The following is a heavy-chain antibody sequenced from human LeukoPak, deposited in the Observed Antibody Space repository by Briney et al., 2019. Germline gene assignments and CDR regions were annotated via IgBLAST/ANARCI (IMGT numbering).Heavy chain of an antibody. CDR3: ARVSQNDYYGRTNNWFDP. D-gene: IGHD3-10*01. CDR2: IYPGDSDT. J-gene: IGHJ5*02. Sequence: GESLKISCKGSGYSFTSYWIGWVRQMPGKGLEWMGIIYPGDSDTRYSPSFQGQVTISADKSISTAYLQWSSLKASDTAMYYCARVSQNDYYGRTNNWFDPWGQGTLVTVSS. CDR1: GYSFTSYW. V-gene: IGHV5-51*01.